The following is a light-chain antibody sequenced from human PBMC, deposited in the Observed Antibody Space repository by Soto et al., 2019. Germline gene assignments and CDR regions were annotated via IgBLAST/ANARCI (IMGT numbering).Light chain of an antibody. CDR2: AAS. CDR1: QGISNY. Sequence: DIQMTQSPSSLSASVGDRVTITCRASQGISNYLAWYQQKPGKVPKLLVYAASTLQSGVPSRFSGSGSGTDFTLTISSLQTQDVATYYRQNYTSASWTVGKGTKVQIK. V-gene: IGKV1-27*01. CDR3: QNYTSASWT. J-gene: IGKJ1*01.